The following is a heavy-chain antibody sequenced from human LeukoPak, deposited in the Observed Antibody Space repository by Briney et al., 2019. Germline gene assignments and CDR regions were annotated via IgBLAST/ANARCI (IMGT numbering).Heavy chain of an antibody. D-gene: IGHD5-12*01. Sequence: PSETLSLTCTFSGGSISTSSFYWDWIRQPPWKGLEWIVSIYFGGSTYYSPSLKSRVTISVDTSKNQFSLKLNSVTAADTAVYYCARRSYGGFIDSWGPGTLVTVSS. CDR3: ARRSYGGFIDS. V-gene: IGHV4-39*01. J-gene: IGHJ4*02. CDR2: IYFGGST. CDR1: GGSISTSSFY.